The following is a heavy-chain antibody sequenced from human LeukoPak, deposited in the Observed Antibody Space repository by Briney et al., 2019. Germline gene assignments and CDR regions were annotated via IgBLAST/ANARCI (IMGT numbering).Heavy chain of an antibody. Sequence: ASVKVSCKASGYTFTSYGISWVRQAPGQGLEWMGGIIPIFGTANYAQKFQGRVTITTDESTSTAYMELSSLRSEDTAVYYCARGGGSITGTTGYFDYWGQGTLVTVSS. J-gene: IGHJ4*02. V-gene: IGHV1-69*05. D-gene: IGHD1-7*01. CDR3: ARGGGSITGTTGYFDY. CDR1: GYTFTSYG. CDR2: IIPIFGTA.